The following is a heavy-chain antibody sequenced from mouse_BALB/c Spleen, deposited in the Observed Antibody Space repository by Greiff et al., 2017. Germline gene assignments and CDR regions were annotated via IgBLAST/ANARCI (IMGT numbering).Heavy chain of an antibody. J-gene: IGHJ1*01. D-gene: IGHD2-10*02. Sequence: QVQLQQSGAELVKPGASVKLSCKASGYTFTSYWMHWVKQRPGQGLEWIGEINPSNGRTNYNEKFKSKATLTVDKSSSTAYMQLSSLTSEDSAVYYCARKYGNYGYFDVWGAGTTVTVSS. CDR2: INPSNGRT. CDR3: ARKYGNYGYFDV. V-gene: IGHV1S81*02. CDR1: GYTFTSYW.